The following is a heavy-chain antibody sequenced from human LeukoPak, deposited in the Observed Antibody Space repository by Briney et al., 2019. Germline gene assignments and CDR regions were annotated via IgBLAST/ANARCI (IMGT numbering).Heavy chain of an antibody. CDR1: GFSFSSYG. CDR3: AREGGAFFDY. V-gene: IGHV3-30*02. D-gene: IGHD3-16*01. Sequence: GGSLRLSCAGSGFSFSSYGMHWVRQAPGKGLEWMAFIRSDGSNKYYADSVKGRFTISRDNAKKSLYLQMKSLRADDTAVYYCAREGGAFFDYWGQGTLVAVSS. CDR2: IRSDGSNK. J-gene: IGHJ4*02.